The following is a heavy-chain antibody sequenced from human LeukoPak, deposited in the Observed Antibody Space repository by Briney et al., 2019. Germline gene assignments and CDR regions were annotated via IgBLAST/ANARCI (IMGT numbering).Heavy chain of an antibody. CDR1: GFTFSSYT. CDR3: ARDGDTVLTRVSYYYMDV. V-gene: IGHV3-21*01. CDR2: ISTSSSYI. D-gene: IGHD4-23*01. Sequence: GGSLRLSCAASGFTFSSYTMNWVRQAPGKGLEWVSSISTSSSYIYYADSVKGRFTISRDNAKKSLYLQMNSLRAEDTAVYYCARDGDTVLTRVSYYYMDVWGKGTTVTVSS. J-gene: IGHJ6*03.